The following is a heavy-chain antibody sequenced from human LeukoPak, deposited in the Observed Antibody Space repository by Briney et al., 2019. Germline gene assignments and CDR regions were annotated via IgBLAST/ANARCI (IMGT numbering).Heavy chain of an antibody. CDR1: GYTFTGYY. CDR2: FNPNIGPT. D-gene: IGHD6-13*01. J-gene: IGHJ4*02. CDR3: ARTGISPAGTVY. Sequence: ASVKVSCKASGYTFTGYYMHWVRQAPGQGGEWMGRFNPNIGPTNYAQKFQGRVPMTRDTSISTAYMELSRLRSVATPEYSCARTGISPAGTVYSGQGTLVSVSS. V-gene: IGHV1-2*06.